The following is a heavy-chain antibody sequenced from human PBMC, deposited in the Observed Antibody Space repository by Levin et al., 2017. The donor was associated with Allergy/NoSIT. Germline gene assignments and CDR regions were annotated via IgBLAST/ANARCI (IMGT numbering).Heavy chain of an antibody. D-gene: IGHD3-16*01. V-gene: IGHV2-5*02. Sequence: ESGPTLVKPTQTLTLTCTFSGFSLSTSGVGVGWFRQPPGKALEWLALIYWDDAERYSPSLQSRLTIAKDTSKKQVVLTMTNMDPADTATYYCARGLGDSLWGQGTLVTVSS. J-gene: IGHJ4*02. CDR2: IYWDDAE. CDR1: GFSLSTSGVG. CDR3: ARGLGDSL.